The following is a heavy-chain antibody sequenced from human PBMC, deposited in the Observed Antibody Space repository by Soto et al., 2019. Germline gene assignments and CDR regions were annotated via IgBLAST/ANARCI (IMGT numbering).Heavy chain of an antibody. CDR3: ARPYEGGYSSNHHYYYALDV. CDR2: IVPIFGTR. Sequence: QVQLVQSGAAVKKPGSSVKVSCKISGGTFSRYSISWVRQAPGQGLEWMGGIVPIFGTRNYAQKFQDRVTITTAETATTAHMELSNLRSEDTAVYYCARPYEGGYSSNHHYYYALDVWGQGTAVTVSS. J-gene: IGHJ6*02. D-gene: IGHD3-22*01. V-gene: IGHV1-69*01. CDR1: GGTFSRYS.